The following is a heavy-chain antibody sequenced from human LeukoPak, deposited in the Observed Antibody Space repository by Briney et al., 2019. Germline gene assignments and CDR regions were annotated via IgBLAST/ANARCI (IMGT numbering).Heavy chain of an antibody. CDR2: ITSYSSTI. D-gene: IGHD2-15*01. V-gene: IGHV3-48*02. Sequence: GGSLRLSCAASGFTFSTYSMNWVRQAPGKGLEWLSYITSYSSTIYYADSVKGRFTISRDNAKHSLFLQMNSLRDEDTAVYYCARRGDCSGSSCMDFDYWGQGTLVTVSS. CDR1: GFTFSTYS. J-gene: IGHJ4*02. CDR3: ARRGDCSGSSCMDFDY.